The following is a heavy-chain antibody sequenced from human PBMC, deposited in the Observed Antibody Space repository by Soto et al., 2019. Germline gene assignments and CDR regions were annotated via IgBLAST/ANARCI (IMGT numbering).Heavy chain of an antibody. CDR3: VSQRTAVPTQAYFDY. CDR2: VYYRGRS. CDR1: GGSVTNSSYY. Sequence: SETLSLTCTVSGGSVTNSSYYWGWIRQSPGKGLEWIGSVYYRGRSYSKSSVKSRVTISVDTSKNRFSLSLNSVTASDTAVYFCVSQRTAVPTQAYFDYWGPGALVTVSS. D-gene: IGHD2-21*02. J-gene: IGHJ4*02. V-gene: IGHV4-39*01.